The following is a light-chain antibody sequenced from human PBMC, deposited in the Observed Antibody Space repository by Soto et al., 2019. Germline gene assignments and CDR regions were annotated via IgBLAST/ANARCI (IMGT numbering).Light chain of an antibody. Sequence: DIQMTQSPSTLSGSVGDRVTITCRASQTISSWLAWYQQKPGKAPKLLIYKASTLKSGVPSRFSGSGSGTEFTLTISGLQPDDFATYYCQQYNSYSPWTFGPGTKVDI. J-gene: IGKJ1*01. CDR2: KAS. CDR3: QQYNSYSPWT. CDR1: QTISSW. V-gene: IGKV1-5*03.